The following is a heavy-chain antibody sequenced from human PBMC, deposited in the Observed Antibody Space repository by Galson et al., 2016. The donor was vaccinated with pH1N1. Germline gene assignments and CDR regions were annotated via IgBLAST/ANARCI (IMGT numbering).Heavy chain of an antibody. CDR2: ISASSLSI. CDR1: GFTFSTYH. J-gene: IGHJ4*02. D-gene: IGHD3-3*01. CDR3: ARGGRLPTRPLEGDDS. Sequence: SLRLSCAASGFTFSTYHMNWVRPAPGKGLEWLSYISASSLSIYYADSVKGRFTISRDNAKKSLYLQMNSLRDDDAAMYYCARGGRLPTRPLEGDDSWGQGTLVTVSS. V-gene: IGHV3-48*02.